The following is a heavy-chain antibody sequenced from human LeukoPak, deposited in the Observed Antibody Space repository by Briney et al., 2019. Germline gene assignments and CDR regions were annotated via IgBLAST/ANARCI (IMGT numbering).Heavy chain of an antibody. CDR3: ARSTSSEYDIYHFDY. Sequence: QPGGSLRLSCVGSGFTFSRDWMIWVRQAPGKGLEWVANINQDGSEKYYVDSVKGRFTIPRDNSKNTLYLQMNSLRAEDTAVYYCARSTSSEYDIYHFDYWGQGTLVTVSS. J-gene: IGHJ4*02. CDR2: INQDGSEK. V-gene: IGHV3-7*02. CDR1: GFTFSRDW. D-gene: IGHD3-9*01.